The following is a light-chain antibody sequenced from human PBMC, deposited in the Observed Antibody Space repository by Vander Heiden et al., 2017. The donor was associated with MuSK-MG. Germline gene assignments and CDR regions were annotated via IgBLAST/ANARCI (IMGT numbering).Light chain of an antibody. CDR3: AAWDDSLNGLV. V-gene: IGLV1-44*01. Sequence: QSVLTQPPSASGTPAQRVTISCSGTSSNIGTNTVNWYQQLPGTAPKLLIYSNNQRPSGVPDRLSGSKSGTSAPLAISGLQSEDEADYYCAAWDDSLNGLVFGGGTKLTVL. CDR1: SSNIGTNT. J-gene: IGLJ2*01. CDR2: SNN.